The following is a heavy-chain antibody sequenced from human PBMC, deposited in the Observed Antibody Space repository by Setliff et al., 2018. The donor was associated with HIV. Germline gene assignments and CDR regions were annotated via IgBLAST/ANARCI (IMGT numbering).Heavy chain of an antibody. CDR1: GDSITSGHFY. V-gene: IGHV4-39*01. J-gene: IGHJ5*02. D-gene: IGHD6-25*01. CDR2: ILDGRVT. CDR3: ARPHSGRGGGAYFDP. Sequence: SETLSLTCTVSGDSITSGHFYWGWIRQAPGKGLEWIGNILDGRVTFFNPSLRRRVTISVDASKNQVSLNLRSVTVADSAVYHCARPHSGRGGGAYFDPCGQGILVTVSS.